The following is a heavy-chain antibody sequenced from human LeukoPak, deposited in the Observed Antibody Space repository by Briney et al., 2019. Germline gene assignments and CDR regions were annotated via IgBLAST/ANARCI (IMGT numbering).Heavy chain of an antibody. CDR2: ISYDGSNK. J-gene: IGHJ4*02. V-gene: IGHV3-30*01. CDR3: ASPIAAAQTFYFDY. Sequence: PGRSLRLSCAASGFTFSSYAMHWVRQAPGKGLEWVAVISYDGSNKYYADSVKGRFTISRDNSKNTLYLQMNSLRAEDTAVYYCASPIAAAQTFYFDYWGQGTLVTVSS. CDR1: GFTFSSYA. D-gene: IGHD6-13*01.